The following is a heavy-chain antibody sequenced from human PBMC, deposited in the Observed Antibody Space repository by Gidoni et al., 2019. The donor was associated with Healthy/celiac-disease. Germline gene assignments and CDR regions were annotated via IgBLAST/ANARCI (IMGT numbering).Heavy chain of an antibody. D-gene: IGHD6-13*01. Sequence: QVQLVESVGGVVQPGRSLSLSCAASGFTFSSYAMHWVRQAPGKGLEWVAVISYDGSNKYYADSVKGRFTISRDNSKNTLYLQMNSLRAEDTAVYYCARDSHQLPTADGYFDYWGQGTLVTVSS. V-gene: IGHV3-30-3*01. CDR2: ISYDGSNK. CDR1: GFTFSSYA. J-gene: IGHJ4*02. CDR3: ARDSHQLPTADGYFDY.